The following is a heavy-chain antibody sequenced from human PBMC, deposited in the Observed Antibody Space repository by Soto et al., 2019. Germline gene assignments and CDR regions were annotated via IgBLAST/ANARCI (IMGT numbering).Heavy chain of an antibody. Sequence: SETLSLTCAVSGDSINNSHWWSWVRQTPGKGLEWIGETYHSGSTYYNPSLKSRVTISVDTSKNQFSLKLSSVTAADTAVYYCARVGYNSSWYYDYWGQGTLVTVSS. J-gene: IGHJ4*02. CDR3: ARVGYNSSWYYDY. CDR1: GDSINNSHW. V-gene: IGHV4-4*02. CDR2: TYHSGST. D-gene: IGHD6-13*01.